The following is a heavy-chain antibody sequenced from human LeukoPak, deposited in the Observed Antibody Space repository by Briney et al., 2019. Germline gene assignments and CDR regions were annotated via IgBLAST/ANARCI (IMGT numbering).Heavy chain of an antibody. CDR3: AREVRGVIPLNDY. CDR2: INPNSGNT. D-gene: IGHD3-10*01. J-gene: IGHJ4*02. CDR1: GYTFTGYY. Sequence: ASVKVSCKASGYTFTGYYMHWVRQAPGQGLEWLGWINPNSGNTNYAQKLQGRVTMTTDTSTSTAYMELRSLRSDDTAVYYCAREVRGVIPLNDYWGQGTLVTVSS. V-gene: IGHV1-18*04.